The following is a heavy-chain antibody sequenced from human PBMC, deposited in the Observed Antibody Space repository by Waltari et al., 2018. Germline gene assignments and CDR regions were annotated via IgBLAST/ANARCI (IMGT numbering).Heavy chain of an antibody. CDR2: IYYSGST. CDR1: GGSFTSHD. CDR3: ARGNYYYYGMDV. V-gene: IGHV4-59*11. Sequence: QVQLQESGPGLVKTSETLSLTCTVSGGSFTSHDSSWIRQPPGKGLEWIGYIYYSGSTNYNPSLKSRVTISVDTSKNQFSLKLSSVTAADTAVYYCARGNYYYYGMDVWGQGTTVTVSS. J-gene: IGHJ6*02.